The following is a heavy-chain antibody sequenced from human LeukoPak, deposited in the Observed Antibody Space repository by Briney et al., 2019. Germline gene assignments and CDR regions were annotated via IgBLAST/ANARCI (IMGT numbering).Heavy chain of an antibody. CDR3: AREAGAAIAAAGYNWFDP. V-gene: IGHV1-2*02. CDR2: INPNSGGT. CDR1: GYTFTDYY. Sequence: ASVKVSCKASGYTFTDYYMHWVRQAPGQGLEWMGWINPNSGGTNYAQKFQGRVTMTRDTSISTAYMELSRLRSDDTAVYYCAREAGAAIAAAGYNWFDPWGQGTLVTVSS. D-gene: IGHD6-13*01. J-gene: IGHJ5*02.